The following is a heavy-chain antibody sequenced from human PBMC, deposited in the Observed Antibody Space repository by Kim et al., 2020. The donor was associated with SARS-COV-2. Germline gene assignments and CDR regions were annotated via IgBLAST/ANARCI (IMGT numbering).Heavy chain of an antibody. V-gene: IGHV3-21*01. CDR3: ARDRSTVTIYYYYGMDV. Sequence: GKGRFTISRDNAKNSLCLQMNSLGAEDTAVYYCARDRSTVTIYYYYGMDVWGQGTTVTVSS. J-gene: IGHJ6*02. D-gene: IGHD4-4*01.